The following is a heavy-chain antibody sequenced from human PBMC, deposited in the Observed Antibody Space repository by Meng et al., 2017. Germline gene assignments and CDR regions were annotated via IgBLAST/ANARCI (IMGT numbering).Heavy chain of an antibody. CDR2: IYYSGST. D-gene: IGHD6-19*01. CDR1: GGSVSSGSYY. V-gene: IGHV4-61*01. CDR3: ARAIAVAGITIDY. Sequence: QVQLQESGPGLVRPSETLSLTCTVSGGSVSSGSYYWSWIRQPPGKGLEWIGYIYYSGSTNYNPSLKSRVTISVDTSKNQFSLKLSSVTAADTAVYYCARAIAVAGITIDYWGQGTLVTVSS. J-gene: IGHJ4*02.